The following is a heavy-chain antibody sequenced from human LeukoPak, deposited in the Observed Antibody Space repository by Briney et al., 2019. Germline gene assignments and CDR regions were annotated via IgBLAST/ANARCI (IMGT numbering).Heavy chain of an antibody. J-gene: IGHJ4*02. CDR1: GYTFTGYY. CDR3: ASVYASGWYFDY. V-gene: IGHV1-2*02. Sequence: ASVKVSCKASGYTFTGYYMHWVRQAPGQGLEWMGWINPNSGGTNYAQKFQGRVTMTGDTSISTAYMELSRLRSDDTAVYYCASVYASGWYFDYWGQGTLVTVSS. D-gene: IGHD6-19*01. CDR2: INPNSGGT.